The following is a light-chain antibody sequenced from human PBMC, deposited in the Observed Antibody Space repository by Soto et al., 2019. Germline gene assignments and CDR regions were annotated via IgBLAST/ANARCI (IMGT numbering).Light chain of an antibody. CDR3: EQYNNWLSIT. J-gene: IGKJ5*01. Sequence: EIVLTHSPASLSVSPWEIATLSCRASQSVRSKVAWYQQKPGQAPSLVIYDTYIRATGIPARFSGSGFGTEFTLTISSLQPEDFAVYYCEQYNNWLSITFGQGTRLEIK. CDR2: DTY. CDR1: QSVRSK. V-gene: IGKV3-15*01.